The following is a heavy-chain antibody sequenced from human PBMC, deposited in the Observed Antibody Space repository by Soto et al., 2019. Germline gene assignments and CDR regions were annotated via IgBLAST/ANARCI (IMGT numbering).Heavy chain of an antibody. Sequence: LSLTCAVSGGSISSSNWWSWVRQPPGKGLEWIGEIYHSGSTNYNPSLKSRVTISVDKSKNQFSLKLSSVTAADTAVYYCARLRPSSSWSFFDYWGQGTLVTVSS. CDR3: ARLRPSSSWSFFDY. D-gene: IGHD6-13*01. CDR1: GGSISSSNW. J-gene: IGHJ4*02. CDR2: IYHSGST. V-gene: IGHV4-4*02.